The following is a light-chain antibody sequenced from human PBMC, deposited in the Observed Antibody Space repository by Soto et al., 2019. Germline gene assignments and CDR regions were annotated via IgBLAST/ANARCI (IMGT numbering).Light chain of an antibody. V-gene: IGLV1-40*01. CDR3: QSYDSSLSGSGVV. Sequence: QSVLTQPPSVCGAAGQRVTISCTGSSSNIGAGYDVHWYQQLPGTAPKLLIYGNSNRPSGVPDRFSGSKSGTSASLAITGLQAEDEADYYCQSYDSSLSGSGVVFGGGTKLTVL. CDR2: GNS. J-gene: IGLJ2*01. CDR1: SSNIGAGYD.